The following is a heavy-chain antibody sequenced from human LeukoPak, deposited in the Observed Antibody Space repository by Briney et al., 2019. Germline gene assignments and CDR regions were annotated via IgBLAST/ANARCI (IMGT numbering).Heavy chain of an antibody. CDR2: IYPGDSDT. Sequence: GESLKISCKGSGYSFTSYWIGWVRQMPGKGLEWRGIIYPGDSDTRYSPSFQGQVTISADTSINTAYLQWSSLRASDTAIYYCTRRGRAPSNWFDPWGQGTLVTVSS. J-gene: IGHJ5*02. V-gene: IGHV5-51*01. CDR3: TRRGRAPSNWFDP. D-gene: IGHD2-8*01. CDR1: GYSFTSYW.